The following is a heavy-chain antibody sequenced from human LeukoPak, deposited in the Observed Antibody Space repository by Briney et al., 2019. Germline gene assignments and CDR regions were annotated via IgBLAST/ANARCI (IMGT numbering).Heavy chain of an antibody. J-gene: IGHJ6*02. D-gene: IGHD6-19*01. V-gene: IGHV3-66*01. CDR2: IYSGGGT. CDR3: AREGSVAGSYGMDV. CDR1: GFTVSSNY. Sequence: GGSLRLSCAASGFTVSSNYMSWVRQAPGKGLEWVSVIYSGGGTYYADSVKGRFTISRDNSKNTLYLQMNSLRAEDTAVYYCAREGSVAGSYGMDVWGQGTTVTVSS.